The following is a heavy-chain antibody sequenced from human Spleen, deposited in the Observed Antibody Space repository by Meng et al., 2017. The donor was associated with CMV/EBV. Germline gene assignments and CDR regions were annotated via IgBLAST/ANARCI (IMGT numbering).Heavy chain of an antibody. CDR3: ARHPPGMGAFDI. CDR2: IYPGDSDT. J-gene: IGHJ3*02. V-gene: IGHV5-51*01. D-gene: IGHD3-10*01. Sequence: GESLKISCKGSGYSFSKYWIGWVRQMPGKGLEWMGIIYPGDSDTTYSPSFQGQVTISRDNAKNSLYLQMNSLRAEDTAVYYCARHPPGMGAFDIWGQGTMVTVSS. CDR1: GYSFSKYW.